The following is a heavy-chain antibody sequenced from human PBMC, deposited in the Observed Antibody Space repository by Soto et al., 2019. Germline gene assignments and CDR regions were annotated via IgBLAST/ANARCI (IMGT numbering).Heavy chain of an antibody. CDR3: ARQRGYYDSSGLDY. J-gene: IGHJ4*02. CDR1: GFTFSDYY. CDR2: ISAGGGSTI. D-gene: IGHD3-22*01. Sequence: GESLKISCAASGFTFSDYYMSWIRQAPGKGLEWISYISAGGGSTIYYADSVKGRFTISGDNARNSLYLRMNSLRGEDTAVYYCARQRGYYDSSGLDYWGQGALVTVSS. V-gene: IGHV3-11*01.